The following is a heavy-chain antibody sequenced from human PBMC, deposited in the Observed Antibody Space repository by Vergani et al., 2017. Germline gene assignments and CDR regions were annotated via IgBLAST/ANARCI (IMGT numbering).Heavy chain of an antibody. J-gene: IGHJ3*02. Sequence: QVQLVESGGGVVQPGRSLRLSCAASGFTFRSSGMHWVRQAPGKGLEWGAVISYDGSNKYYADSVKGRFTISRDNSKNTLYLQMNSLRAEDTAVYYCAKLPLMMGAYDAFDIWGQGTMVTVSS. CDR3: AKLPLMMGAYDAFDI. CDR2: ISYDGSNK. CDR1: GFTFRSSG. D-gene: IGHD1-26*01. V-gene: IGHV3-30*18.